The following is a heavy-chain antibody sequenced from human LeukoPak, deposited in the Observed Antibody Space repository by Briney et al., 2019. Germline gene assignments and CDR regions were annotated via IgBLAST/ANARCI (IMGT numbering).Heavy chain of an antibody. CDR3: ARSRLQGGTSDC. V-gene: IGHV4-59*01. CDR1: GGSLSSYQ. J-gene: IGHJ4*02. Sequence: SETLSLTCSVSGGSLSSYQWSWLRQPPGKGLEWIGTLYSSGGTNYSPSLKSRVSISADKSKIRFSLRLTSVSAADTAMYYCARSRLQGGTSDCWDEGTVVSVSS. CDR2: LYSSGGT. D-gene: IGHD2-15*01.